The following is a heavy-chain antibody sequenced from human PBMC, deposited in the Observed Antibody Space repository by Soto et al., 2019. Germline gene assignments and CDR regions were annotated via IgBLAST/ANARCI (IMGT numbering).Heavy chain of an antibody. CDR2: ISGSGDST. D-gene: IGHD6-19*01. CDR1: GFTFSSYA. V-gene: IGHV3-23*01. J-gene: IGHJ1*01. Sequence: GGSLRLSCAAPGFTFSSYAMSWVRQAPGKGLEWVSGISGSGDSTYYADSVKGRFTISRDNSKNTLYQQMNSLRAEDTAVYYCAKGVPGIAVAGTGYFQHWGQGTLVTVSS. CDR3: AKGVPGIAVAGTGYFQH.